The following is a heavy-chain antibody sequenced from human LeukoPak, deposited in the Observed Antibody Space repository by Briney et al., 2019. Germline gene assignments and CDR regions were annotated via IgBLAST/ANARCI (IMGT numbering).Heavy chain of an antibody. CDR2: IGTTGDT. V-gene: IGHV3-13*04. CDR1: GXTFSSYD. Sequence: GGSLRLSCAAPGXTFSSYDVHWVRQATGKGLEWVSGIGTTGDTYYQGSVKGRFTISRENAKNSLYLQMNSLRAGDTAVYYCARGDILTGYYPDHWGQGTLVTVSS. D-gene: IGHD3-9*01. J-gene: IGHJ1*01. CDR3: ARGDILTGYYPDH.